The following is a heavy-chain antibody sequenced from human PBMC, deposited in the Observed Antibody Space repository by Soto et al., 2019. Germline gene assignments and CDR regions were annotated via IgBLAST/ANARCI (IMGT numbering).Heavy chain of an antibody. D-gene: IGHD6-19*01. CDR3: AGDRPREGWQWLVGFDY. CDR1: GGSISSSNW. CDR2: IYHSGST. Sequence: QVQLQESGPGLVKPSWTLSLTCAVSGGSISSSNWWSWVRQPPGKGLEWIGEIYHSGSTNYNPSLKSRVTISVDKSKNQFSLKLSSVTAADTAVYDCAGDRPREGWQWLVGFDYWGQGTLVTVSS. J-gene: IGHJ4*02. V-gene: IGHV4-4*02.